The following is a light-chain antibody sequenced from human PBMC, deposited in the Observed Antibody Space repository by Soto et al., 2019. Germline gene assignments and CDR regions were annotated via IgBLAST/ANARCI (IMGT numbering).Light chain of an antibody. CDR1: QSVSTY. CDR3: QQRNVWPPVT. CDR2: DAS. Sequence: DNVLTQSPDTLSLSPGEGATLACRTSQSVSTYLAWYQQKPGQGPRLLIYDASNRATGIPARFSGSGSGTDFTLTISSLEPEDSAVYYCQQRNVWPPVTFGQGTKVDIK. J-gene: IGKJ1*01. V-gene: IGKV3-11*01.